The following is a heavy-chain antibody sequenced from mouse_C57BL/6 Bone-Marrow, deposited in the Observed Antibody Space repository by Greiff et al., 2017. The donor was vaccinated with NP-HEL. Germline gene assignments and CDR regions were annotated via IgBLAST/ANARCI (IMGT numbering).Heavy chain of an antibody. CDR1: GYAFTNYL. V-gene: IGHV1-54*01. J-gene: IGHJ3*01. D-gene: IGHD2-5*01. CDR2: INPGSGGT. CDR3: ARDYYRNPFAY. Sequence: QVQLQQSGAELVRPGTSVKVSCKASGYAFTNYLIEWVKQRPGQGLEWIGVINPGSGGTNYNEKFKGKATLTADKSSSTAYMQLSSLTSEDSAVYFCARDYYRNPFAYWGQGTLVTVSA.